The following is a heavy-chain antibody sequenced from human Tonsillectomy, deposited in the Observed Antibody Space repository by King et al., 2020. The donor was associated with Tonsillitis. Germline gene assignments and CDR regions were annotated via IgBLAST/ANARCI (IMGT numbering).Heavy chain of an antibody. CDR3: AREDTELGTAAGLNWFDP. J-gene: IGHJ5*02. Sequence: VQLVESGAEVKKPGASVKVSCKASGYTFTNFEITWVRQAPGQGLEWMGWISTYNGNTNFAQKFQGRVTMTTDTSTSTAYMELRSLRSDDTAVYYCAREDTELGTAAGLNWFDPWGQGTLVTGSS. CDR1: GYTFTNFE. CDR2: ISTYNGNT. D-gene: IGHD6-13*01. V-gene: IGHV1-18*01.